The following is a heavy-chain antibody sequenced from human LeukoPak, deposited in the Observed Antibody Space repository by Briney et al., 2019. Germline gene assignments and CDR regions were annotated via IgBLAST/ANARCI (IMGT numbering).Heavy chain of an antibody. J-gene: IGHJ5*02. CDR2: IYYSGST. D-gene: IGHD2-15*01. CDR1: GGSVSSGDYY. Sequence: SETLSLTCTVSGGSVSSGDYYWGWIRQPPGKGLEWIGYIYYSGSTYYNPSLKSRVTISVDTSKNQFSLKLGSVTAADTAVYYCARQVVAAAFDPWGQGTLVTVSS. V-gene: IGHV4-30-4*01. CDR3: ARQVVAAAFDP.